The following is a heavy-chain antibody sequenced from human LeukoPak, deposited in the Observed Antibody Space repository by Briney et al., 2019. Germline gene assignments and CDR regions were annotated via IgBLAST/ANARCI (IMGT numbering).Heavy chain of an antibody. V-gene: IGHV1-69*13. CDR2: IIPIFGKA. Sequence: SVKVSCKPSAGTFSSYAISWVRQAPGQGREWMGGIIPIFGKANYAEKCQGRVTITADESTSTAYVELSSLRSEDTAVYYCARAVVPAAMQVYFQHWGRGTLVTVPS. CDR3: ARAVVPAAMQVYFQH. D-gene: IGHD2-2*01. CDR1: AGTFSSYA. J-gene: IGHJ1*01.